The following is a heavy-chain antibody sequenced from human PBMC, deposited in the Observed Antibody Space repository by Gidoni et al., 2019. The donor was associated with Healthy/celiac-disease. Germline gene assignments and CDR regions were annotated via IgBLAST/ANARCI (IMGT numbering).Heavy chain of an antibody. CDR1: GGSISSSSYS. CDR3: ARPPARGLPWAWFAP. J-gene: IGHJ5*02. Sequence: QLQLQESGPGLVKPSETLSLTCTVSGGSISSSSYSWGWIRQPPGKGLEWIGSLYSSGSTYYPPSLTRRVPLSVAASPPLFSLPLRSVPAAGPAVSSCARPPARGLPWAWFAPWGPGTLVPASS. CDR2: LYSSGST. V-gene: IGHV4-39*01. D-gene: IGHD3-10*01.